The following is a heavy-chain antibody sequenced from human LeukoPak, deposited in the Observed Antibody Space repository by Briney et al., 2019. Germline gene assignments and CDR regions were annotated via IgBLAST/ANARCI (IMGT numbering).Heavy chain of an antibody. CDR3: ANEIRPNDY. CDR1: EFVFSSHA. V-gene: IGHV3-23*01. Sequence: GGSLRLSCAASEFVFSSHAMTWVRQAPGKGLEWVSAISISGSKTYYADSVKGRFTISRDNSKNTLYLQMNSLRAEDTAVYYCANEIRPNDYWGQGTQVTVSS. CDR2: ISISGSKT. D-gene: IGHD4-17*01. J-gene: IGHJ4*02.